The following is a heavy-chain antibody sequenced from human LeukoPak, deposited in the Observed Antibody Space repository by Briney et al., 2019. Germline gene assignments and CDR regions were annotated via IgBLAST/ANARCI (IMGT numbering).Heavy chain of an antibody. D-gene: IGHD2-15*01. CDR3: ARSPGIFTAGGDGAFDYYYGMDV. CDR2: IKPNSGGT. CDR1: GYTFTSYY. Sequence: ASVKVSCKASGYTFTSYYMHWVRQAPGQGLEWMGWIKPNSGGTNYAQKFQGRVTMTRDTSISTAYMELSRLRSDDTAVYYCARSPGIFTAGGDGAFDYYYGMDVWGQGTTVTVSS. V-gene: IGHV1-2*02. J-gene: IGHJ6*02.